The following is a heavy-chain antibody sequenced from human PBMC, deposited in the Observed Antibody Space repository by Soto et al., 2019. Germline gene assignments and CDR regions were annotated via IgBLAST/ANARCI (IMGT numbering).Heavy chain of an antibody. V-gene: IGHV3-7*05. CDR3: AGGTGYIIDH. D-gene: IGHD3-9*01. J-gene: IGHJ4*02. Sequence: EVQLVESGGGLVQPGGSLRLSCVASEFTFTNYWMKWVRQAPGKGLEWVANIKQDGSEKHYVDSVKGRFTISRDNAKNTLYLQMSSLRAEDTAFYYCAGGTGYIIDHWGQGTLVTVSS. CDR2: IKQDGSEK. CDR1: EFTFTNYW.